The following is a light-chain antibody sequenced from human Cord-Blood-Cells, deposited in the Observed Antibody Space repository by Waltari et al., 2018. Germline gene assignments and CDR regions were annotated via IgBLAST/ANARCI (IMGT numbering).Light chain of an antibody. CDR3: MQALQTPPWT. Sequence: MVLTKSPLPLPFTPEKPPSIPCRSIQSLLHSNGYNYLDWYLQKPGQSPQLLIYLGSNRASGVPDRFSGSGSGTDFTLKISRVEAEDVGVYYCMQALQTPPWTFGQGTKVEIK. CDR1: QSLLHSNGYNY. J-gene: IGKJ1*01. V-gene: IGKV2-28*01. CDR2: LGS.